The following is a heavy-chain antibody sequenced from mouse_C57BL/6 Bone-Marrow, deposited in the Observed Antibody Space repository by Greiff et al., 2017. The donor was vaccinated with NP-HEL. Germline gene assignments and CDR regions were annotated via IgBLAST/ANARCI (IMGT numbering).Heavy chain of an antibody. V-gene: IGHV1-50*01. CDR1: GYTFTSYW. CDR3: ATFYYGSSYWYFDV. Sequence: VQLQQPGAELVKPGASVKLSCKASGYTFTSYWMQWVKQRPGQGLEWIGEIAPSDSYTNYNQKFKGKATLTVDTSSSTAYMQLSSLTSEDSAVYYCATFYYGSSYWYFDVWGTGTTVTVSS. D-gene: IGHD1-1*01. CDR2: IAPSDSYT. J-gene: IGHJ1*03.